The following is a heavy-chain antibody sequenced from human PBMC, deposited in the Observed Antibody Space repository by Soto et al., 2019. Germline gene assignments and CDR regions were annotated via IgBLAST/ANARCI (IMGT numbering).Heavy chain of an antibody. Sequence: QVQLVQSGAEVKKPGASVKVSCKASGYTFTGYYMHWVRQAPGQGLEWMGWINPNSGGTNYAHKVHGCFINTRATSITTAYIKLSRRRSDDTSAFYCARVKPPMVGGDYYYYYYGMDVWGQGTTVTVSS. J-gene: IGHJ6*02. V-gene: IGHV1-2*04. CDR1: GYTFTGYY. CDR2: INPNSGGT. CDR3: ARVKPPMVGGDYYYYYYGMDV. D-gene: IGHD3-10*01.